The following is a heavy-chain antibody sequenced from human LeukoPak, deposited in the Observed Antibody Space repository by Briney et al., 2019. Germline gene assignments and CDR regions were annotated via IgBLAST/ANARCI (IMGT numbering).Heavy chain of an antibody. CDR1: GASISDYY. Sequence: SETLSLTCTVSGASISDYYWSWIRQPPGKGLEWIGYIPYSGSTNYNPSLKSRVTISADTSKNQFSLKLTSVTAADTAVYYCARLSPQLFDGLDVWGQGTTVTVSS. CDR3: ARLSPQLFDGLDV. CDR2: IPYSGST. J-gene: IGHJ6*02. V-gene: IGHV4-59*08. D-gene: IGHD5-18*01.